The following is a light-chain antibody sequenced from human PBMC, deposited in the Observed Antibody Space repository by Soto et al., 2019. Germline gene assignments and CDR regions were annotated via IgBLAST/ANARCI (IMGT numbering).Light chain of an antibody. J-gene: IGKJ4*01. CDR1: QSVRSN. Sequence: EIVMTQSPATLSVSPGERATLSCRASQSVRSNLAWYQQKPGQAPRLLIYGAPTRVAGFPARFSGSGSGTEFTLTISSLQSEDFAVYCCQQYNNWPPRTFGGGTKVEIK. V-gene: IGKV3-15*01. CDR2: GAP. CDR3: QQYNNWPPRT.